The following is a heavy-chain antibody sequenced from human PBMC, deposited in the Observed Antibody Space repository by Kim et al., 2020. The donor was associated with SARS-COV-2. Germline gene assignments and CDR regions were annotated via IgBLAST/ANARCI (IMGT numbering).Heavy chain of an antibody. CDR3: ATPYSSY. CDR2: IRGSGDST. D-gene: IGHD2-21*01. J-gene: IGHJ4*02. V-gene: IGHV3-23*01. Sequence: GGSLRLSCAASGFTFSDYAMSWVRQAPGKGLECVSSIRGSGDSTYYADSVKGRFTISRDNSKSPLYLRMNSLRAEDTAVYYCATPYSSYWGQGTLVTVSS. CDR1: GFTFSDYA.